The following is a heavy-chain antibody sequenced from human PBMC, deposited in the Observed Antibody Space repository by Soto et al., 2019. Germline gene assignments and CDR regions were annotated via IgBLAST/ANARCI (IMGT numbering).Heavy chain of an antibody. CDR2: IYYSGNT. CDR1: VGSINGHY. CDR3: ARGLTAFDP. D-gene: IGHD1-20*01. Sequence: PSETLSLTCTVSVGSINGHYWSWIRQSPGQGLEWIGNIYYSGNTNYNPSLKSRVTISVDTSKNEFSLKLGSVTAADTAVYYCARGLTAFDPWGQGTLVTVSS. J-gene: IGHJ5*02. V-gene: IGHV4-59*11.